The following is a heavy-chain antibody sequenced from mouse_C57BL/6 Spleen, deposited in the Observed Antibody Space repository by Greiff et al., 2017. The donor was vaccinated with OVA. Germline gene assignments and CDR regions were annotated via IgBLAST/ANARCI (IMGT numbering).Heavy chain of an antibody. D-gene: IGHD1-1*01. J-gene: IGHJ2*01. CDR1: GYTFTSYG. Sequence: VQLQQSGAELARPGASVKLSCKASGYTFTSYGISWVKQRTGQGLEWIGEIYPRSGNTYYNEKFKGKATLTADKSSSTAYMELRSLTSEDSAVYFCARSVSHYGSSPYYFDYWGQGTTLTVSS. V-gene: IGHV1-81*01. CDR3: ARSVSHYGSSPYYFDY. CDR2: IYPRSGNT.